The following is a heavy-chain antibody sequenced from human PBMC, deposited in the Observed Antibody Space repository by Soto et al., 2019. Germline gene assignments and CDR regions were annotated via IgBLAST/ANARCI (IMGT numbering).Heavy chain of an antibody. D-gene: IGHD3-3*01. CDR2: IYHSGNT. J-gene: IGHJ6*02. CDR1: GGTISSSNW. Sequence: PSETLSLTCAVSGGTISSSNWWNWVRQPPGKGLEWIGEIYHSGNTNYNPSLKSRDTISVDKSKNQFSLKLSSVTAADTAVYYWAKVLDYYKGMDVWGQGTTVTVS. CDR3: AKVLDYYKGMDV. V-gene: IGHV4-4*02.